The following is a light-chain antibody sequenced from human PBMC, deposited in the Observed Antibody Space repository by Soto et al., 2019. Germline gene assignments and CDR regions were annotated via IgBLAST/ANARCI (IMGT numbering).Light chain of an antibody. V-gene: IGLV2-23*01. CDR1: GSDVRTYNL. Sequence: QSALTQPASVSGSPGQSITISCTVTGSDVRTYNLVSWYQQHPGKVPKLIIYEASTRPSGVSNRFSGSQPGNTASLTVSGLQAEDEADYYCCSYAGDKTDVFGSGTKLTVL. J-gene: IGLJ1*01. CDR2: EAS. CDR3: CSYAGDKTDV.